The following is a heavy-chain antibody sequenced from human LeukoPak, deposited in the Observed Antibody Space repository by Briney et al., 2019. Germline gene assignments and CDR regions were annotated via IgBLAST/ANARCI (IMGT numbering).Heavy chain of an antibody. Sequence: SVKVSCKASGGTFSSYAISWVRQAPGQGLEWMGRIIPIFGIANYAQKFQGRVTITADKSTSTAHMELSSLRSEDTAVYYCARDLTMVRGVPDGFDYWGQGTLVTVSS. D-gene: IGHD3-10*01. CDR1: GGTFSSYA. CDR3: ARDLTMVRGVPDGFDY. V-gene: IGHV1-69*04. J-gene: IGHJ4*02. CDR2: IIPIFGIA.